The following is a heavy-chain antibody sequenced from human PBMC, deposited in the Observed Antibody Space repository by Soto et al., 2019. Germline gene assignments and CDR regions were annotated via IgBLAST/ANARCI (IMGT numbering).Heavy chain of an antibody. J-gene: IGHJ4*02. CDR1: GGSISSYY. CDR3: AREDTRHFDY. V-gene: IGHV4-59*12. Sequence: SETLSLTCTVSGGSISSYYWSWIRQPPGKGLEWIGYIYYSGSTNYNPSLKSRVTISVDTSKNQFSLKLSSVTAADTAVYYCAREDTRHFDYWGQGTLVTVSS. CDR2: IYYSGST.